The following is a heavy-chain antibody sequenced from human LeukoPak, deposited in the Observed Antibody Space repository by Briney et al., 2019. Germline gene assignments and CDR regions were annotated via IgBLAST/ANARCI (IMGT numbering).Heavy chain of an antibody. V-gene: IGHV3-48*04. CDR3: ARARVPGELNY. CDR2: ISNSGSSK. CDR1: GFTFSSNG. Sequence: PGGSLRLSCAASGFTFSSNGMNWVRQAPGKGLEWLSYISNSGSSKYYADSVRGRFTISRDNAKNSLYLQMNSLRAEDTAVYYCARARVPGELNYWGQGTLVTVSS. D-gene: IGHD3-10*01. J-gene: IGHJ4*02.